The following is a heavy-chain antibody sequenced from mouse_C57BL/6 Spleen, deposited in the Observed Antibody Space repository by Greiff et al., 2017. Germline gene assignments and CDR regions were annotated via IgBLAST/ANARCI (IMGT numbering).Heavy chain of an antibody. J-gene: IGHJ1*03. Sequence: VQLQQSGAELAKPGASVKLSCKASGYTFTSYWMHWVKQRPGQGLEWIGYINPSSGYTKYNQKFKDKDTLTADKSSSTAYMQLSSLTYEDSAVYYCARGTTVVVWYFDVWGTGTTVTVSS. CDR2: INPSSGYT. CDR3: ARGTTVVVWYFDV. V-gene: IGHV1-7*01. D-gene: IGHD1-1*01. CDR1: GYTFTSYW.